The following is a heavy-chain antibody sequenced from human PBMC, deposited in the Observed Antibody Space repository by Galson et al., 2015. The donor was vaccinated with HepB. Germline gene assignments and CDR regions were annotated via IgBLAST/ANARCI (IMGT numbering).Heavy chain of an antibody. J-gene: IGHJ5*02. CDR3: AISITLVRGVIIPNNWFDP. CDR2: IYWNDDK. CDR1: GFSLSTSGVA. Sequence: PALVKPTQTLTLTCTFSGFSLSTSGVAVGWIRQPPGKALEWLSLIYWNDDKRYSPSLKTRLTITKDTSKNQVVLTMTNMDPVDAATYYCAISITLVRGVIIPNNWFDPWGQGTLVTVSS. D-gene: IGHD3-10*01. V-gene: IGHV2-5*01.